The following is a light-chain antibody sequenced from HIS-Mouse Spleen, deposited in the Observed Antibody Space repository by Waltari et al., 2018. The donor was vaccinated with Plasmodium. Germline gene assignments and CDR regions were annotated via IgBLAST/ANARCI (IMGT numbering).Light chain of an antibody. CDR1: SSDVGGYNY. V-gene: IGLV2-8*01. CDR3: SSYAGSNNFEV. CDR2: EVS. Sequence: QSALTQPPSASGSPGQSVTLSCTGTSSDVGGYNYVSWYQPHPGKAPKLMIYEVSKRPSGVPDRFSGSKSGNTASLTVSGLQAEDEADYYCSSYAGSNNFEVFGGGTKLTVL. J-gene: IGLJ2*01.